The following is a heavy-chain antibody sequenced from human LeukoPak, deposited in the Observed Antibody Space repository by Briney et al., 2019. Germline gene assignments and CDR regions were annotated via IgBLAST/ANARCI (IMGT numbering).Heavy chain of an antibody. D-gene: IGHD5-18*01. CDR2: IHHSGAT. CDR1: GVSITTNY. Sequence: SETLSLTCSVSGVSITTNYWSWIRQPPGKGLEWLGYIHHSGATSYNPSLKSRGTMSLDTSNNQFPLKVTSVTAADTAVYYCARSSAHSYGDFHFWGQGNLVTVSS. J-gene: IGHJ4*02. V-gene: IGHV4-59*01. CDR3: ARSSAHSYGDFHF.